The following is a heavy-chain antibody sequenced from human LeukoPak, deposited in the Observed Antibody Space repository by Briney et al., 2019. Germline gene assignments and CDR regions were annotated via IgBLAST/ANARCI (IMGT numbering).Heavy chain of an antibody. CDR3: ARHRSGSGSYLYYFDY. V-gene: IGHV4-39*01. Sequence: SETLSLTCTVSGGSISSSSYYWGWIRQPPGKGLEWIGSIYHSGSTYYNPSLKSRVTISVDTSKNQFSLKLSSVTAADTAVYYCARHRSGSGSYLYYFDYWGQGTLVTVSS. CDR1: GGSISSSSYY. J-gene: IGHJ4*02. CDR2: IYHSGST. D-gene: IGHD1-26*01.